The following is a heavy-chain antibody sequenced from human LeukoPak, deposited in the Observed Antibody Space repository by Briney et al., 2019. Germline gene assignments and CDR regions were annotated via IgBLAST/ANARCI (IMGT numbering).Heavy chain of an antibody. CDR1: GFTFSDYY. CDR2: ISSSGSTI. D-gene: IGHD3-16*02. V-gene: IGHV3-11*04. J-gene: IGHJ1*01. Sequence: LGGSLRLSCAASGFTFSDYYMSWIRQAPGKGLEWVSYISSSGSTIYYADSVKGRFTISRDNSKNTLYLQMNSLRAEDTAVYYCAKGVIVITSYFQHWGQGTLVTVSS. CDR3: AKGVIVITSYFQH.